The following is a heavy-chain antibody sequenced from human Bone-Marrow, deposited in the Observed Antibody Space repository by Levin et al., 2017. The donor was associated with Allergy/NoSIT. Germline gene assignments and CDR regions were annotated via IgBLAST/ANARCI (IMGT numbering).Heavy chain of an antibody. CDR1: GFTFNKYG. Sequence: GGSLRLSCAASGFTFNKYGMTWLRQSPVKGLEWVATISGSGGTTDYAASVMGRFTISRDNDKNTLSLQMNSLRVDDTALYFCAEDNGVDDPDDYWGQGSLVTVSS. CDR3: AEDNGVDDPDDY. CDR2: ISGSGGTT. J-gene: IGHJ4*02. D-gene: IGHD1-14*01. V-gene: IGHV3-23*01.